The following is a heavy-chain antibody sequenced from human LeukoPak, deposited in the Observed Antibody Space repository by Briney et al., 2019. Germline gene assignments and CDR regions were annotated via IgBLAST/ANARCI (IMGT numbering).Heavy chain of an antibody. CDR2: IYPGDSDT. Sequence: GEPLKISCKGSGYSFTSYWIGWVRQMPGKGLEWMGIIYPGDSDTRYSPSFQGQVTISADKSISTAYLQWSSLKASDTAMYYCARREMATFDAFDIWGQGTMVTVSS. D-gene: IGHD5-24*01. V-gene: IGHV5-51*01. CDR1: GYSFTSYW. CDR3: ARREMATFDAFDI. J-gene: IGHJ3*02.